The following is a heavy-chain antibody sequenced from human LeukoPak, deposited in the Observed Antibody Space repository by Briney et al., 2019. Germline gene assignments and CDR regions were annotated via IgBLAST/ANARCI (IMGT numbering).Heavy chain of an antibody. D-gene: IGHD3-22*01. Sequence: PGGSLRLSCAASGFIFSSYAMSWVRQAPGQGLEWVSGMSGNGGTTYYADSVKGRFTISRDNSKNTLYLQMNNLRVEDTAIYYCARRDCYDSSGYSPLFDYWGQGTLVTVSS. V-gene: IGHV3-23*01. CDR2: MSGNGGTT. J-gene: IGHJ4*02. CDR3: ARRDCYDSSGYSPLFDY. CDR1: GFIFSSYA.